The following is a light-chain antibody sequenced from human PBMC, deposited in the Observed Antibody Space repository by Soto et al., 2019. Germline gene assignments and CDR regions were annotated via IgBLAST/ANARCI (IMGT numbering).Light chain of an antibody. CDR2: YDS. CDR3: QVWDSSSDHLYV. J-gene: IGLJ1*01. Sequence: SSELTQPPSVSVAPGKTARITCGGNNIGSKSVHWYQQKPGQAPVLVIYYDSDRPSGIPERFSGSNSGNTATLTISRVEAGDEADYYCQVWDSSSDHLYVFGTGTKLTV. V-gene: IGLV3-21*04. CDR1: NIGSKS.